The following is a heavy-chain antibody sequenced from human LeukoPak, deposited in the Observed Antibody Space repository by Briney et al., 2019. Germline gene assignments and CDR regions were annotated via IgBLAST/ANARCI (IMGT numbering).Heavy chain of an antibody. Sequence: PGGSLRLSCAASGFTFNTYAMNWVRQAPGKGLEWVSAISGSGGSTYDADSVKGRFTISRDNAKNSLYLQMSSLGAEDTAVYYCARADYYYYYGMDVWGQGTTVTVSS. CDR3: ARADYYYYYGMDV. J-gene: IGHJ6*02. CDR1: GFTFNTYA. CDR2: ISGSGGST. V-gene: IGHV3-23*01.